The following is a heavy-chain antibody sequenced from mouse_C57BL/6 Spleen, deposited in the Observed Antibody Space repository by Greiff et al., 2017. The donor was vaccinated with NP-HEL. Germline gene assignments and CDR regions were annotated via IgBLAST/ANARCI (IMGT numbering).Heavy chain of an antibody. Sequence: EVKLEESGGGLVKPGGSLKLSCAASGFTFSDYGMHWVRQAPEKGLEWVAYISSGSSTIYYADTVKGRFTISRDNAKNTLFLQMTSLRSEDTAMYYCAGVYYSPYYYAMDYWGQGTSVTVSS. J-gene: IGHJ4*01. D-gene: IGHD2-12*01. CDR3: AGVYYSPYYYAMDY. CDR1: GFTFSDYG. CDR2: ISSGSSTI. V-gene: IGHV5-17*01.